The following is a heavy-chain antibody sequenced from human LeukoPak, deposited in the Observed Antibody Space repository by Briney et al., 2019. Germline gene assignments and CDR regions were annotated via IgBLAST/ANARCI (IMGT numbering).Heavy chain of an antibody. J-gene: IGHJ4*02. CDR1: GGSISSYY. V-gene: IGHV4-59*01. D-gene: IGHD6-19*01. CDR3: ARSSGWYYFDY. CDR2: IYYSGST. Sequence: SETLSLTCTVSGGSISSYYWSWIRQPPGKGLEWIGYIYYSGSTNYNPSLKSRVTISVDTSKNQFSLKLSSVTAADTAVYYCARSSGWYYFDYWGQGTLVTVSS.